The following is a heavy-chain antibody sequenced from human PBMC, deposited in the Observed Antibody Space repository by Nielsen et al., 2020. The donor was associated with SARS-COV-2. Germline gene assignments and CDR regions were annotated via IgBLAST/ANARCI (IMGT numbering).Heavy chain of an antibody. J-gene: IGHJ3*02. Sequence: GESLKISCAASGFTFSSYDMHWVRQATGKGLEWVSAIGTAGDTYYPGSVKGRFTISRENAKNSLYLQMNSLRAGDTAVYYCARACCGSGSYAFDIWGQGTMVTVSS. CDR3: ARACCGSGSYAFDI. V-gene: IGHV3-13*01. D-gene: IGHD3-10*01. CDR2: IGTAGDT. CDR1: GFTFSSYD.